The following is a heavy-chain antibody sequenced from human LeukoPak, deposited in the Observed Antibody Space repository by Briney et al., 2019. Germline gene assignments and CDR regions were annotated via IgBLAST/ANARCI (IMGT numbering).Heavy chain of an antibody. J-gene: IGHJ4*02. V-gene: IGHV1-69*01. CDR2: IIPIFGTA. Sequence: GSSVKVSCKASGGTFSSYAISWVRQAPGQGLEWMGGIIPIFGTANYAQKFQGRVTITADESTSTAYMELSSLRSGDTAVYYCASGPPGGRYFDYWGQGTLVTVSS. CDR1: GGTFSSYA. CDR3: ASGPPGGRYFDY. D-gene: IGHD3-16*01.